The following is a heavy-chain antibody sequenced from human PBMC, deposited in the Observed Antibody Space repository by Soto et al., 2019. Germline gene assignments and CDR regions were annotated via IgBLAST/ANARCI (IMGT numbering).Heavy chain of an antibody. CDR3: AKGNNGYALFFDY. CDR2: ISGTGGDT. CDR1: GFTFSSYV. J-gene: IGHJ4*02. V-gene: IGHV3-23*01. Sequence: EMQLLESGGGLGQPGGSLRLSCAAPGFTFSSYVMNWVRQAPGKGLEWVSTISGTGGDTYYADSVKGRFTVSRDNSKNTLFLQMDSLRAEDTAVYYCAKGNNGYALFFDYWGQGTLVTVSS. D-gene: IGHD5-12*01.